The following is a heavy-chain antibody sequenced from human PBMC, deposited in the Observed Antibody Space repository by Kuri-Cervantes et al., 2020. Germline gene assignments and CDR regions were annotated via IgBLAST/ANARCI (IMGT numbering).Heavy chain of an antibody. J-gene: IGHJ4*02. Sequence: GGSLRLSCAASGFTFSSYWMHWVRQPPGRGLIWISGMNSDGSNIKYADSVKGRFTISRDNAKNTLYLQMNSLRAEDTAVYYCARVFYGDTHFDYWGQGTLVTVSS. CDR2: MNSDGSNI. V-gene: IGHV3-74*01. CDR3: ARVFYGDTHFDY. CDR1: GFTFSSYW. D-gene: IGHD4-17*01.